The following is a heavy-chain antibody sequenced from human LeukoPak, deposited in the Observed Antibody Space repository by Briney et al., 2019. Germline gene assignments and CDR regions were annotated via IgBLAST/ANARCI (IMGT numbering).Heavy chain of an antibody. V-gene: IGHV3-48*03. CDR3: ARVNDYGGNDDAFDI. D-gene: IGHD4-23*01. Sequence: PGGSLRLSCVASGFTFSSYEMNWVRQAPGKGLEGVSYIRSTGSIIFYADSVKGRFTISRDNANNSLYLQMNSLRAEDTALYYCARVNDYGGNDDAFDIWGQGTMVTVSS. CDR2: IRSTGSII. CDR1: GFTFSSYE. J-gene: IGHJ3*02.